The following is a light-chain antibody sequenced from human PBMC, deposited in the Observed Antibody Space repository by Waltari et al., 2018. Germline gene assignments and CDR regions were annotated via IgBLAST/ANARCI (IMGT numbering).Light chain of an antibody. V-gene: IGKV4-1*01. CDR2: WAS. J-gene: IGKJ1*01. CDR3: QQYWSIPWT. Sequence: DIVMTQSPDSLAVSLGERATINCQSSQSVLYSSNNKNNLAWYQQKPRQPPKLLIYWASTRASGVPDRFSGSGSGTDFTLTINSLQAEDVAIYYCQQYWSIPWTFGQGTKVEIK. CDR1: QSVLYSSNNKNN.